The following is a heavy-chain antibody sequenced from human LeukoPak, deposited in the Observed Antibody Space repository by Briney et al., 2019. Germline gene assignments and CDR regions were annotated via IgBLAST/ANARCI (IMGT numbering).Heavy chain of an antibody. J-gene: IGHJ5*02. V-gene: IGHV3-15*01. CDR3: TTDPTEYSSGWYWFDP. CDR1: GFTFSNAW. Sequence: GGSLRLSCAASGFTFSNAWMSWVRQAPGKGLEWVGRIKSKTDGGTTDYAAPVKGRFTISRDDSENTLYLQMNSLKTEDTAVYYCTTDPTEYSSGWYWFDPWGQGTLVTVSS. D-gene: IGHD6-19*01. CDR2: IKSKTDGGTT.